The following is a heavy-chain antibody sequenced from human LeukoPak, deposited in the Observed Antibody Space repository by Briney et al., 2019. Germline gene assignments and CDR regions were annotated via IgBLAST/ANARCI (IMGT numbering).Heavy chain of an antibody. D-gene: IGHD2/OR15-2a*01. CDR2: ITSSSSNI. CDR1: GFTFSTYS. V-gene: IGHV3-21*01. J-gene: IGHJ4*02. CDR3: ARSNLNDY. Sequence: TGGSLRLSCAASGFTFSTYSMNWVRQAPGKGLVWVSAITSSSSNIYYADSVKGRFTISRDNAKNSLYLQMNSLRAEDTAVYYCARSNLNDYWGQGTLVIVSS.